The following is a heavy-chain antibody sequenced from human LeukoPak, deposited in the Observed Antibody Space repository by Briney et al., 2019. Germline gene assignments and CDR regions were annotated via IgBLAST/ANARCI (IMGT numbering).Heavy chain of an antibody. J-gene: IGHJ4*02. CDR1: GFTFSSYA. D-gene: IGHD6-13*01. Sequence: PGRSLRLSCAASGFTFSSYAMSWVRQAPGEGLEWVSAISGSGGSTYYADSVKGRFTISRDNSKNTLYLQMNSLRAEDTAVYYCAKEEGLYSNSPMGGYWGQGTLVTVSS. CDR3: AKEEGLYSNSPMGGY. CDR2: ISGSGGST. V-gene: IGHV3-23*01.